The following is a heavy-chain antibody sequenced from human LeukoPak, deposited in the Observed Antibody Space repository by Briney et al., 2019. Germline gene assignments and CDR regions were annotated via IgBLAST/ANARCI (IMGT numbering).Heavy chain of an antibody. CDR1: GGSISSYY. Sequence: PSETLSLTCTVSGGSISSYYWSWIRQPPGKGLEWIGYIYYSGSTNYNPSLKSRVTISVDTSKNQFSLKLSSVTAADTAVYYCASLTTADAFDIWGQGTMVTVSS. CDR3: ASLTTADAFDI. J-gene: IGHJ3*02. V-gene: IGHV4-59*01. D-gene: IGHD3-22*01. CDR2: IYYSGST.